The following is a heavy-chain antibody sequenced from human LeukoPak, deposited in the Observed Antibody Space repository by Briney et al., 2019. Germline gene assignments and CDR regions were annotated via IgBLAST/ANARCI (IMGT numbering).Heavy chain of an antibody. CDR3: AGETLTVVAATISGFDP. V-gene: IGHV3-21*01. J-gene: IGHJ5*02. Sequence: PGGSLRLSCAASGFTFSSYSMNWVRQAPGKGLEWVSSISSSSSYIYYADSVKGRFTISRDNAKNSLYLQMSSLRAEDTAVYYCAGETLTVVAATISGFDPWGQGTLVTVSS. D-gene: IGHD2-15*01. CDR2: ISSSSSYI. CDR1: GFTFSSYS.